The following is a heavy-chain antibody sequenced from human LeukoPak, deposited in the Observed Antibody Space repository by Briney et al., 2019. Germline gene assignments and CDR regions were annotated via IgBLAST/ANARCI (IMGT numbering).Heavy chain of an antibody. CDR2: ISGSGGST. J-gene: IGHJ4*02. CDR3: AKVLGSYYFDY. D-gene: IGHD2/OR15-2a*01. V-gene: IGHV3-23*01. CDR1: GFTFSSSA. Sequence: GGSLRLSCAASGFTFSSSAMGWVRQAPGKGLEWVSVISGSGGSTYYADSVKGRFTVSRDNSKNTLYLQMNSLRAEDTAVYYCAKVLGSYYFDYWGQGTLVTVSS.